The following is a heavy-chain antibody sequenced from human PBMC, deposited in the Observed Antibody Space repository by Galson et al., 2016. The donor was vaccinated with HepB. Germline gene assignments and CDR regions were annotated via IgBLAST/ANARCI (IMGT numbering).Heavy chain of an antibody. V-gene: IGHV4-61*02. D-gene: IGHD6-13*01. J-gene: IGHJ4*02. Sequence: TLSLTCTVSGDSISSISSGTYFWSWIRQPAGKGLEWIGRIPPSGRTNYNPSLKSRVTISVDTSKNHFSLKLTSVTAADTAVYYCAREGTGAAGHFGYWGQGALVTVSP. CDR3: AREGTGAAGHFGY. CDR1: GDSISSISSGTYF. CDR2: IPPSGRT.